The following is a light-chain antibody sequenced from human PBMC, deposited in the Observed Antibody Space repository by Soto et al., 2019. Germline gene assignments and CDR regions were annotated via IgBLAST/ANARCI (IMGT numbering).Light chain of an antibody. CDR1: SSDVGASNH. CDR3: SAWDDSLSGLV. Sequence: QSALTQPRSVSGSPGQSVTISCTGTSSDVGASNHVSWYQNHPGMAPKLIIYDVSERPSGVPDRFSGSKSGNTASLTISGLRSEDEADYYCSAWDDSLSGLVFGRGTKLTVL. V-gene: IGLV2-11*01. CDR2: DVS. J-gene: IGLJ2*01.